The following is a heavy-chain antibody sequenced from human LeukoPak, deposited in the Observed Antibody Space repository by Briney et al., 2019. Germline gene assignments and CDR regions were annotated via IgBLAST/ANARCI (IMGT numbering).Heavy chain of an antibody. CDR1: GYTFTCYG. V-gene: IGHV1-18*01. CDR3: ATGGVYCSSTSCYTSPEY. D-gene: IGHD2-2*02. Sequence: GASVKVSCKASGYTFTCYGISWVRQAPGQGREGMRWISAYNGNTNYAQKLQGRVTMTTDTSTSTAYMELRSLRSDDTAVYYCATGGVYCSSTSCYTSPEYWGQGTLVTVSS. CDR2: ISAYNGNT. J-gene: IGHJ4*02.